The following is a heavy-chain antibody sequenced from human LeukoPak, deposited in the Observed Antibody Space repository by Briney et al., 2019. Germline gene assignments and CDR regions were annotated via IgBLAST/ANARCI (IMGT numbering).Heavy chain of an antibody. V-gene: IGHV4-59*10. D-gene: IGHD6-19*01. CDR2: IYTSGST. CDR3: ARGGQWLTQIVAFDI. Sequence: PSETLSLTCAVYGGSISSYYWSWIRQPAGKGLEWIGRIYTSGSTNYNPSLKSRVTMSVDTSKNQFSLKLSSVTAADTAVYYCARGGQWLTQIVAFDIWGQGTMVTVSS. CDR1: GGSISSYY. J-gene: IGHJ3*02.